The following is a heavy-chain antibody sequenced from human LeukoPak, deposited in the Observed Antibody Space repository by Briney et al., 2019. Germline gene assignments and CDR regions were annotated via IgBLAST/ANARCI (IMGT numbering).Heavy chain of an antibody. J-gene: IGHJ4*02. Sequence: SETLSLTCTVSGGSISSGGYYWTWIRQHPGEGLEGIGYIYYSGSTYYNPSLKSRVTISVDTSKNQFSLKLTSVTAADTAVYYCARDWDGYNRFDYWGQGTLVTVSS. D-gene: IGHD5-24*01. CDR3: ARDWDGYNRFDY. CDR1: GGSISSGGYY. CDR2: IYYSGST. V-gene: IGHV4-31*03.